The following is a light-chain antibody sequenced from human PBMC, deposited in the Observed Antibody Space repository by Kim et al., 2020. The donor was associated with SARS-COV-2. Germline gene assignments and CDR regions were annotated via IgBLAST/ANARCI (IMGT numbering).Light chain of an antibody. CDR3: NSRDTSGRV. CDR2: GKN. CDR1: RTYF. Sequence: RTYFASWYQQKPGQAPVLVIYGKNNRPSGIPDRFSASSSGNTASLTITAAQAEDEADYYCNSRDTSGRVFGGGTQLTVL. J-gene: IGLJ3*02. V-gene: IGLV3-19*01.